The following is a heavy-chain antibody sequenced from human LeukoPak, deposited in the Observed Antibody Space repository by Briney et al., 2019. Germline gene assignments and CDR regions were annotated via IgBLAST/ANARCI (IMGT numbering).Heavy chain of an antibody. CDR3: ARDLSRGGSSWYFDY. CDR1: GFTFSTYA. CDR2: IWYDGSNK. J-gene: IGHJ4*02. D-gene: IGHD6-13*01. Sequence: GGSLRLSCAASGFTFSTYAMSWVRQAPGKGLEWVAVIWYDGSNKYYADSVKGRFTISRDNSKNTLYLQMNSLRAEDTAVYYCARDLSRGGSSWYFDYWGQGTLVTVSS. V-gene: IGHV3-33*08.